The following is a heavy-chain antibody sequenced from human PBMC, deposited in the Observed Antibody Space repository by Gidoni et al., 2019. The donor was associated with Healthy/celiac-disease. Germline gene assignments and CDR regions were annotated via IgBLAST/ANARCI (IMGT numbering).Heavy chain of an antibody. Sequence: QLQLQESGPGLVKPSETLSLTCTVSGGSIRRGSYYWGWIRQPPGKGLEWIGSIYYSGSTYYNPSLKSRVTISVDTSKNQFSLKLNSVTAADTAIYYCAKQYYDILAGYFSSPYYFDYWGQGTLVTVSS. J-gene: IGHJ4*02. CDR2: IYYSGST. D-gene: IGHD3-9*01. CDR1: GGSIRRGSYY. V-gene: IGHV4-39*01. CDR3: AKQYYDILAGYFSSPYYFDY.